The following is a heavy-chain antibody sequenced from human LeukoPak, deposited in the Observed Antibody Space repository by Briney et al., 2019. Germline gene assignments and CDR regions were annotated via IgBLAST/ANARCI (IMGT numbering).Heavy chain of an antibody. CDR1: GFTVSSNY. CDR2: ISSSGSTI. J-gene: IGHJ5*02. D-gene: IGHD3-3*01. CDR3: AGAGGRITIFGVVLNWFDP. Sequence: GGSLRLSCAASGFTVSSNYMSWVRQAPGKGLEWVSYISSSGSTIYYADSVKGRFTISRDNAKNSLYLQMNSLRAEDTAVYYCAGAGGRITIFGVVLNWFDPWGQGTLVTVSS. V-gene: IGHV3-48*01.